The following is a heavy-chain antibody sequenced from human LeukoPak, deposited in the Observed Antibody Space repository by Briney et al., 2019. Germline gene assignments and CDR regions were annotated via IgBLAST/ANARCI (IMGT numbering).Heavy chain of an antibody. V-gene: IGHV4-30-4*08. CDR1: GGSISSGDYY. J-gene: IGHJ6*03. Sequence: SETLSLTCTVSGGSISSGDYYWSWIRQPPGKGLEWIGYIYYSGSTYYNPSLKSRVTISVDTSKNQFSLKLSSVTAADTAVYYCARVERQMPTSHCSSTSCYSFFYYYYMDVWGKGTTVTVSS. CDR2: IYYSGST. D-gene: IGHD2-2*01. CDR3: ARVERQMPTSHCSSTSCYSFFYYYYMDV.